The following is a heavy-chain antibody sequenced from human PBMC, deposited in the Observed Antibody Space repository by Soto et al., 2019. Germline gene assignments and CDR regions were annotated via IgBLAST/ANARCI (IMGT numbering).Heavy chain of an antibody. V-gene: IGHV3-23*01. J-gene: IGHJ4*02. D-gene: IGHD3-10*01. Sequence: GGSLRLSCAASGFTFSSYAMSWFLQAPGKGLEWVSAISGSGGSTYYADSVKGRFTISRDNSKNTLYLQMNSLRAEDTAVYYCAKDRVTMVRGVIIHWGQGTLVTVSS. CDR3: AKDRVTMVRGVIIH. CDR2: ISGSGGST. CDR1: GFTFSSYA.